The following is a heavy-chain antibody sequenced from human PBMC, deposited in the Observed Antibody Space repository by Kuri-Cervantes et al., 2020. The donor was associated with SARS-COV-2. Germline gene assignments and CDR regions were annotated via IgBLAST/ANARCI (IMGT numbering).Heavy chain of an antibody. D-gene: IGHD3-10*01. J-gene: IGHJ5*02. CDR2: ISSSSSYI. V-gene: IGHV3-21*03. CDR3: TTGVKEFGEVKQNRFDP. CDR1: GFTFSSYS. Sequence: GESLKISCAASGFTFSSYSMNWVRQAPGKGLEWVSSISSSSSYIYYADSVKGRFTISRDNAKNSLYLQMNSLKAEDTAVYYCTTGVKEFGEVKQNRFDPWGQGILVTVSS.